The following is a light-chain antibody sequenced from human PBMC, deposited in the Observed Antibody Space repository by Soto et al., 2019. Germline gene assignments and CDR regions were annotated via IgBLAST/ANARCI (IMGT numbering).Light chain of an antibody. CDR3: QKYNYYSGT. J-gene: IGKJ1*01. CDR1: QGISSY. V-gene: IGKV1-8*01. Sequence: AIRATPSPSSLSASTADRVTITCRASQGISSYLAWYQQKPGKAPKLLIYAASTLQSRVPSRLSGRGSGTDFTLTMNCLQSDDFGTYYCQKYNYYSGTCGEGTKGDIK. CDR2: AAS.